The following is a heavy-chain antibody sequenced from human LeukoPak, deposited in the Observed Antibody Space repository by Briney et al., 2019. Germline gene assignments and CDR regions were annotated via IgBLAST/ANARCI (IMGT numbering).Heavy chain of an antibody. CDR3: ARENLVGATPVLDY. CDR2: INWNGGST. CDR1: GFTFDDYG. V-gene: IGHV3-20*04. J-gene: IGHJ4*02. Sequence: GGSLRLSCAASGFTFDDYGMSWVRQAPGKGLEWVSGINWNGGSTGYADSVKGRFTISRDNAKNSLYLQMNSLRAEDTAVYYCARENLVGATPVLDYWGQGTLVTVSS. D-gene: IGHD1-26*01.